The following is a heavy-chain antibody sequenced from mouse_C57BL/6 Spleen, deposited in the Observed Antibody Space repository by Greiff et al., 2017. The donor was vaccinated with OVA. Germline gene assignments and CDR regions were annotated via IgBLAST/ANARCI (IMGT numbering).Heavy chain of an antibody. CDR2: IYWDDDK. CDR3: ARRDDDYDTGAMDY. Sequence: QVTLKESGPGILQSSQTLSLTCSFSGFSLSTSGMGVSWIRQPSGKGLEWLADIYWDDDKRYNPSLKSRLTISKDTSRNQVFLKITSVDTADTATNYCARRDDDYDTGAMDYWGQGTSVTVSS. CDR1: GFSLSTSGMG. D-gene: IGHD2-4*01. J-gene: IGHJ4*01. V-gene: IGHV8-12*01.